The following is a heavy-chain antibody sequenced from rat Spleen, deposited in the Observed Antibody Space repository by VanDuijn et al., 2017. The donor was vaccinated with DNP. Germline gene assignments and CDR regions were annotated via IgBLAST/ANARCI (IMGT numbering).Heavy chain of an antibody. CDR1: GYSITSNY. Sequence: EVQLQESGPGLVKPSQSLSLTCSVTGYSITSNYWGWIRKFPGNKMEWIGHISYSGTTSYHPSLKSRISITRDTSKNQFFLQLSSVTTEDTATYYCATYGQRGLTTRRFAYWGQGVMVTVSS. V-gene: IGHV3-1*01. J-gene: IGHJ2*01. CDR2: ISYSGTT. D-gene: IGHD1-4*01. CDR3: ATYGQRGLTTRRFAY.